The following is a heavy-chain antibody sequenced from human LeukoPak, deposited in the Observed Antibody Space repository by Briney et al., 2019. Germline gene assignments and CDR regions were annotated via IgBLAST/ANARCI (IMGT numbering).Heavy chain of an antibody. J-gene: IGHJ4*02. CDR2: ISSSSSYI. Sequence: PGGSLRLSCATSGFTFSSYNMNWVRQAPGRGLEWVSSISSSSSYIYYADSVKGRFTISRDNAKNSLDLQLNNLRAEDTAVYYCARDTLGEGEDANYAVYYFDYWGQGTPVTVSS. D-gene: IGHD4/OR15-4a*01. V-gene: IGHV3-21*01. CDR3: ARDTLGEGEDANYAVYYFDY. CDR1: GFTFSSYN.